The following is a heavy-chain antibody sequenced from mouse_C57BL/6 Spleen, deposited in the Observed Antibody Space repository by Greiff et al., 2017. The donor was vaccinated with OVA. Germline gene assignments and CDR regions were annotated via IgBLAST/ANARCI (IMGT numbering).Heavy chain of an antibody. J-gene: IGHJ2*01. CDR3: ARDSNDSGYFDY. Sequence: VQLQQSGAELVKPGASVKISCKASGYAFSSYWMNWVKQRPGKGLEWIGQIYPGDGDTNYNGKFKGKATLTADKSSSTAYMQLSSLTSEDSAVYFCARDSNDSGYFDYWGQGTTLTVSS. CDR1: GYAFSSYW. CDR2: IYPGDGDT. D-gene: IGHD2-12*01. V-gene: IGHV1-80*01.